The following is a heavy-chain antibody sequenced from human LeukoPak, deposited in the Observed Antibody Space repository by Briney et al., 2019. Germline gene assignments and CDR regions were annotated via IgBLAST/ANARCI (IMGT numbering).Heavy chain of an antibody. CDR1: GYTFTGYY. CDR2: INPNSGGT. CDR3: ARVPYYYDSSGYFAGVGYVDV. Sequence: ASVKVSCKASGYTFTGYYMHWVRQAPGQGLEWMGWINPNSGGTNYAQKVQGRVTMTRDTSISTAYMELSRLRSDDTAVYYCARVPYYYDSSGYFAGVGYVDVWGKGTTVTVSS. V-gene: IGHV1-2*02. D-gene: IGHD3-22*01. J-gene: IGHJ6*03.